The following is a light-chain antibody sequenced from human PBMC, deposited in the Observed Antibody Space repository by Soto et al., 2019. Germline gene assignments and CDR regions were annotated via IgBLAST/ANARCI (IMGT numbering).Light chain of an antibody. CDR3: ISYTGSDTSYV. CDR2: EVS. CDR1: NSDIGSYSH. V-gene: IGLV2-14*01. Sequence: QSVLTQPASVSGSPGQSITFSCTGTNSDIGSYSHVAWYQQYPGKTPKLIIYEVSYRPSGVSHRFSGSKSGITASLTISGLQAEDEADYYCISYTGSDTSYVFXTGTKVTVL. J-gene: IGLJ1*01.